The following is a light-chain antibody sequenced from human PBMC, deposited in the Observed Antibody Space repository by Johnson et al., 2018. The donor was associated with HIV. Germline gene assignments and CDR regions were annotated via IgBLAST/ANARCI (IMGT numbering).Light chain of an antibody. V-gene: IGLV3-27*01. Sequence: VLTQPPSVSVSPGQTAWITCSGDVLAKKYARWFQQKPGQAPVLVIYKETERPSGIPERFSGSSSGTTVTLTISGAQVEDEADYYCYSAADNTHVFGTGTKVTVL. CDR2: KET. J-gene: IGLJ1*01. CDR3: YSAADNTHV. CDR1: VLAKKY.